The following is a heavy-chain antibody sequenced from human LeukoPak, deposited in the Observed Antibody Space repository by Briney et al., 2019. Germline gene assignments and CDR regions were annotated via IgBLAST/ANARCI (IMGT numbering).Heavy chain of an antibody. D-gene: IGHD3-22*01. V-gene: IGHV3-23*01. J-gene: IGHJ4*02. CDR2: ISGSGGST. Sequence: PGGSLRLSCAASGFTFSSYAMSWVRQAPGKGLEWVSAISGSGGSTYYADSVKGRFTISRDNSKNTLYLQMNSLRAEDTAVYYCAKVTYYYDSSGYYYFDYWGQGTLVTVS. CDR3: AKVTYYYDSSGYYYFDY. CDR1: GFTFSSYA.